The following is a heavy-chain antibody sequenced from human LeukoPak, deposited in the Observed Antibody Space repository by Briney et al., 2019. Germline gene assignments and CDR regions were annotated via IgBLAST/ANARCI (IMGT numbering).Heavy chain of an antibody. CDR1: GGSFSGYY. CDR2: INHSGST. D-gene: IGHD2-15*01. J-gene: IGHJ6*03. Sequence: PSETLSLTCAVYGGSFSGYYWSWIRQPPGKGLEWIGEINHSGSTNYNPSLKSRVTISVDTSKNQFSLKLSSVTAADTAVHYCARLGYCSGGSCSSYYYYMDVWGKGTTVTVSS. CDR3: ARLGYCSGGSCSSYYYYMDV. V-gene: IGHV4-34*01.